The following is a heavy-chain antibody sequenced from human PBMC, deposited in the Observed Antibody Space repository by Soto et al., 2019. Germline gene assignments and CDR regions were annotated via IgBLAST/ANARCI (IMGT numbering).Heavy chain of an antibody. Sequence: SETLALTCAVYGGSLTTNYWTWIRQSPGKGLEWIGEINHLGSTNYSPSLQNRATILIDTSNNQFSLKLTSVTAADTAVYYCLSARFDSWGRGILVTVSS. J-gene: IGHJ4*02. CDR1: GGSLTTNY. CDR2: INHLGST. V-gene: IGHV4-34*01. CDR3: LSARFDS.